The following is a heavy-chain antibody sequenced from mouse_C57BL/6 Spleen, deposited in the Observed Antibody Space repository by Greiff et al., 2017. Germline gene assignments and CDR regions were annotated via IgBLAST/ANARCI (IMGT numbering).Heavy chain of an antibody. V-gene: IGHV1-74*01. CDR2: IPPSDSDT. CDR1: FSPFPRSW. D-gene: IGHD2-4*01. Sequence: SFPASFSPFPRSWLHWVTPRPCPGLAWLGRIPPSDSDTNYNQKFKGKATLTVDKSSSTAYMQLSSLTSEDSAVYYCAIDYDYDVGFADWGQGTLVTVSA. J-gene: IGHJ3*01. CDR3: AIDYDYDVGFAD.